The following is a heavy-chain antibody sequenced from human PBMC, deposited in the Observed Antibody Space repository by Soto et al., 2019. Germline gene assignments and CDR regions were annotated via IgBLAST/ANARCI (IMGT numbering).Heavy chain of an antibody. J-gene: IGHJ4*02. D-gene: IGHD5-18*01. V-gene: IGHV1-3*01. CDR2: VNAGNDNT. CDR3: AREVPYGYSRFDY. CDR1: GYTFTNNV. Sequence: ASVKVSCKTSGYTFTNNVIHWVRQAPGQRLEWIGWVNAGNDNTKWSREFQGRLTLTKDTSATTAYMELSSLTPEDTAIYFCAREVPYGYSRFDYWGQGTPVTVSS.